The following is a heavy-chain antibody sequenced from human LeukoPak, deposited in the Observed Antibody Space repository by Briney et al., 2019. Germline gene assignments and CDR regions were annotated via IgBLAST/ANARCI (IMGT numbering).Heavy chain of an antibody. CDR2: VYPGGSIT. D-gene: IGHD1-14*01. J-gene: IGHJ5*02. CDR3: ACRKYFSTWSDP. CDR1: GSSFTTYS. Sequence: GESLKISCQGFGSSFTTYSIGWVRQTPGKGLEWMGIVYPGGSITHYSPSFQGQVTISADKSTSTAYLQWSSLKASDTAMYYCACRKYFSTWSDPWGQGTLVTVSS. V-gene: IGHV5-51*01.